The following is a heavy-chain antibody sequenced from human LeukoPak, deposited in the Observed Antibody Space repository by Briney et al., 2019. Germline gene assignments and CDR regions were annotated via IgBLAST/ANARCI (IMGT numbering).Heavy chain of an antibody. CDR1: GGTFSSYA. Sequence: WASVKVSCKASGGTFSSYAISWVRQAPGQGLEWMGGIIPIFGTANYAQKFQGRFTITADESTSTAYMELSSLRSEDTAVYYCARTALLWFGELLTDWFDPWGQGTLVTVSS. CDR2: IIPIFGTA. J-gene: IGHJ5*02. CDR3: ARTALLWFGELLTDWFDP. D-gene: IGHD3-10*01. V-gene: IGHV1-69*13.